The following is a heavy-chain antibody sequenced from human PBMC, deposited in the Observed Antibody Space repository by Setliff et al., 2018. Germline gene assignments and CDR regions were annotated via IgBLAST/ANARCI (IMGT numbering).Heavy chain of an antibody. J-gene: IGHJ6*03. CDR2: IFYTGST. CDR3: ARQPYSTTYYYYYYYMDV. D-gene: IGHD6-13*01. V-gene: IGHV4-39*01. Sequence: SETLSLTCTVSGGSIINNNYYWGWIRQPPGKGLEWMGSIFYTGSTYYSPSLKSRVTMSIDTSKNQFSLNLNSVTAADTAVYYCARQPYSTTYYYYYYYMDVWGKGTTVTVSS. CDR1: GGSIINNNYY.